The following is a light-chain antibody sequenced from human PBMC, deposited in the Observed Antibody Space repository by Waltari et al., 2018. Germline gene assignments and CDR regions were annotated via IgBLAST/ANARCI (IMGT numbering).Light chain of an antibody. CDR3: QVWDSGSDHYV. CDR1: HLGSKN. Sequence: SYVLTQPPSVSVAPGQTARISCDGNHLGSKNVPWYQQKPGQAPVLVVYDDGDRPSGIPERFSGSNSGNTATLTISRVDAGDEADYYCQVWDSGSDHYVFGTVTKVTVL. CDR2: DDG. J-gene: IGLJ1*01. V-gene: IGLV3-21*02.